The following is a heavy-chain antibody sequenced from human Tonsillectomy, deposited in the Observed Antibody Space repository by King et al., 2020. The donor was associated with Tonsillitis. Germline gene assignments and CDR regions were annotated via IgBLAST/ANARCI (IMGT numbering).Heavy chain of an antibody. CDR3: ARDRDAGVRGVPLFDY. J-gene: IGHJ4*02. Sequence: EVQLVESGGGLVKPGGSLRLSCAVSGFTFSTHSMNWVRQAPGKGLEWVSSISSSSTYIYYADSVKGRFTISRDNARNSLYLQMNSLRAEDTAVYYCARDRDAGVRGVPLFDYWGQGTLVTVSS. D-gene: IGHD3-10*01. V-gene: IGHV3-21*01. CDR2: ISSSSTYI. CDR1: GFTFSTHS.